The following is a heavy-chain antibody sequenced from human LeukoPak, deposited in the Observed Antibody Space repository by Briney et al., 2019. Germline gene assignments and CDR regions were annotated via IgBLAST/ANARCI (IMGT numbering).Heavy chain of an antibody. D-gene: IGHD3-3*02. CDR2: ISSSSSTI. CDR1: GFTFSSYS. Sequence: SGGSLRLSCAASGFTFSSYSMNWVRQAPGKGLEWVSYISSSSSTIYYADSVKGRFTISRDNAKNSLYLQMNSLRAEDTAVYYCARVAPLDPIFGVVIGYYYYMDVWGKGTTVTVSS. J-gene: IGHJ6*03. V-gene: IGHV3-48*04. CDR3: ARVAPLDPIFGVVIGYYYYMDV.